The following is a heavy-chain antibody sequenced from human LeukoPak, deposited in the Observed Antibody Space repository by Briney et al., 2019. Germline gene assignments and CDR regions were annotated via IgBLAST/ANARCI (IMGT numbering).Heavy chain of an antibody. CDR3: ARDLYSSGWLLY. Sequence: GGPLRLSCAASGFTFSSYSMNWVRQAPGKGLEWVSSISSSSSYIYYADSVKGRFTISRDNAKNSLYLQMNSLRAEDTAVYYCARDLYSSGWLLYWGQGTLVTVSS. J-gene: IGHJ4*02. D-gene: IGHD6-19*01. V-gene: IGHV3-21*01. CDR2: ISSSSSYI. CDR1: GFTFSSYS.